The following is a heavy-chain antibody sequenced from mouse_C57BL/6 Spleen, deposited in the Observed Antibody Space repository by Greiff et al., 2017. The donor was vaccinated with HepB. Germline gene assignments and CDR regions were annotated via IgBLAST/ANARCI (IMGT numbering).Heavy chain of an antibody. CDR2: IYPGDGDT. CDR1: GYAFSSSW. J-gene: IGHJ2*01. Sequence: QVQLQQSGPELVKPGASVKISCKASGYAFSSSWMNWVKQRPGKGLEWIGRIYPGDGDTNYNGKFKGKATLTADKSSSTAYMQRSSLTSEDSAVYFCAREGNWGYFDYWGQGTTLTVSS. CDR3: AREGNWGYFDY. V-gene: IGHV1-82*01. D-gene: IGHD4-1*01.